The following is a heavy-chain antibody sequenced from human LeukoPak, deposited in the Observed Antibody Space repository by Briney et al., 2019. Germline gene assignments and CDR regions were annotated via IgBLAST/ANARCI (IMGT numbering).Heavy chain of an antibody. V-gene: IGHV3-7*01. CDR1: GFIFSNCW. CDR2: IKTDASEK. Sequence: GGSLRLSCETSGFIFSNCWMTWVRQAPGKGLEWVANIKTDASEKYYADSVKGRFTISRDNARMTLYLQMNSLRVEDTAVYYCATYSTRNAREFQSWGQGTLVTVSS. J-gene: IGHJ1*01. D-gene: IGHD4-11*01. CDR3: ATYSTRNAREFQS.